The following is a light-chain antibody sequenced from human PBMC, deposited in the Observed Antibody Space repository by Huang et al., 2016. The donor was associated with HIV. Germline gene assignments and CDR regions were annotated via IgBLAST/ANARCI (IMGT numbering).Light chain of an antibody. V-gene: IGKV3-20*01. CDR2: GAS. J-gene: IGKJ2*01. CDR3: QQYGSSPPYT. Sequence: EIVLTQSPGTLSLSPGERATLSCRASQSVSSNYLAWFQQKPGQAPRLLFDGASSRATGIPDRCSGTGSGTDFTLTISRLEPEDFAVYYCQQYGSSPPYTFGQGTKLEIK. CDR1: QSVSSNY.